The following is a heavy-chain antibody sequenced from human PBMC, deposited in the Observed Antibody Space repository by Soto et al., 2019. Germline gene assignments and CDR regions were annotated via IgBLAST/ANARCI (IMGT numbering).Heavy chain of an antibody. J-gene: IGHJ4*02. CDR2: ISSSGSTI. D-gene: IGHD2-8*01. CDR3: ASPYAISFHY. V-gene: IGHV3-11*01. CDR1: GFTFSASY. Sequence: GGSWRLSCGASGFTFSASYMSWLRQAPGKGLEWVSYISSSGSTIYYADSVKGRFTISRDNAKNSLYLQMNSLRAEDTAVYYCASPYAISFHYWGQGALVTVSS.